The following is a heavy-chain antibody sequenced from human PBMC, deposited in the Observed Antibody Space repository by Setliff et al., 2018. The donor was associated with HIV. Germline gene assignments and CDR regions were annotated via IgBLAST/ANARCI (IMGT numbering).Heavy chain of an antibody. J-gene: IGHJ5*02. D-gene: IGHD4-17*01. V-gene: IGHV4-39*01. CDR2: IYFSGST. CDR1: GASIDRFF. CDR3: ARHRSYGDYDPNWFDP. Sequence: SETLSLTCSVSGASIDRFFWSWIRQPPGKGLQWIGSIYFSGSTYYNPSLKSRVTISVDTSKNQFSLKLRSVTAADTGIYYCARHRSYGDYDPNWFDPWGRGTLVTVSS.